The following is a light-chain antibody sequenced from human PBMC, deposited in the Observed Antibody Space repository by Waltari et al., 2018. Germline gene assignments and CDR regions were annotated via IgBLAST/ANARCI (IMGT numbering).Light chain of an antibody. CDR2: GAS. CDR3: QQYGSSTWT. V-gene: IGKV3-20*01. Sequence: ELVLTQSPGTLSLSPGARAPLSCRASQSVTTSSLAWYQQKPGQAPRLLIYGASSRATDIPDRFGGSGSGRDFTLTISRLEPEDFAVYYCQQYGSSTWTFGQGTKVEVK. J-gene: IGKJ1*01. CDR1: QSVTTSS.